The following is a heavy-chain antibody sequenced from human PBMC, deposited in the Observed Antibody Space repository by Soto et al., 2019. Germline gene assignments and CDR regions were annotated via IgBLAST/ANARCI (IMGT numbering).Heavy chain of an antibody. D-gene: IGHD1-1*01. V-gene: IGHV3-30*18. Sequence: GGSLRLSCAASGSTLSSYGMHWVRQAPGKGLEWVAVISYDGSDKYYADSVKGRFTISRDNSKNTLHLQMNSLRAEDTVVYYCAKGAGTYRYYFDYWGQGTLVTVSS. CDR3: AKGAGTYRYYFDY. CDR1: GSTLSSYG. CDR2: ISYDGSDK. J-gene: IGHJ4*02.